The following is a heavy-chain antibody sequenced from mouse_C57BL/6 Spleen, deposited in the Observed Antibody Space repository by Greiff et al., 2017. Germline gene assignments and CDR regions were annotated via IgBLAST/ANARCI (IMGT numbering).Heavy chain of an antibody. Sequence: QVQLQQSGPGLVAPSQSLSITCTVSGFSLTSYGVHWVRPTPGKGLEWLVVIWSDGSTTYNSALHSSLSISKDNSKSQVFLKMNMLQTDDTAMYYCARQGVLRGCAMDYWGQGTSVTVSS. CDR3: ARQGVLRGCAMDY. CDR1: GFSLTSYG. V-gene: IGHV2-6-1*01. D-gene: IGHD2-14*01. CDR2: IWSDGST. J-gene: IGHJ4*01.